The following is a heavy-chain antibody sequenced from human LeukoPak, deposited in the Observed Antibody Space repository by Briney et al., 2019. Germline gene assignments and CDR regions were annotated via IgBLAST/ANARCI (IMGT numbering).Heavy chain of an antibody. J-gene: IGHJ4*02. CDR3: AKSRSVSGIAAAGFDY. Sequence: LTGGSLRLSCAASGFTFSSYAMSWVRQAPGKGLEWVSAISGSGGSTYYADSVKGRFTISRDNSKNTLYLQMNSLRAEDTAVYYCAKSRSVSGIAAAGFDYWGQGTLATVSS. CDR2: ISGSGGST. CDR1: GFTFSSYA. V-gene: IGHV3-23*01. D-gene: IGHD6-13*01.